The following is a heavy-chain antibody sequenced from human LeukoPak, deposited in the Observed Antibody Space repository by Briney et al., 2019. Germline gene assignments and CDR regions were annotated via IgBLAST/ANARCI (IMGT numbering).Heavy chain of an antibody. CDR3: ARGAPKYSYGYKTSYYDSSGYDN. D-gene: IGHD3-22*01. Sequence: PSETLSLTCTVSGGSISSSSYYWGWIRQPPGKGLEWIGSIYYSGSTYYNPSLKSRVTISVDTSKNQFSLKLSSVTAADTAVYYCARGAPKYSYGYKTSYYDSSGYDNWGQGTLVTVSS. V-gene: IGHV4-39*07. CDR1: GGSISSSSYY. CDR2: IYYSGST. J-gene: IGHJ4*02.